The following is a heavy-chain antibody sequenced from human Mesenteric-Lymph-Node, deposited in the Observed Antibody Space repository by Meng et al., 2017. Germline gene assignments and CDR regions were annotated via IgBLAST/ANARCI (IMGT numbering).Heavy chain of an antibody. V-gene: IGHV5-51*01. CDR2: VYPGDSSV. Sequence: KVSCQASGYTFSNYWIGWVRQMPGKGLEWMGIVYPGDSSVRYGSSFRGLVTISADKSINTAYLQWSSLKASDTAMYYCTRTESGGPIAHWGQGTLVTVSS. CDR3: TRTESGGPIAH. D-gene: IGHD2-15*01. CDR1: GYTFSNYW. J-gene: IGHJ4*02.